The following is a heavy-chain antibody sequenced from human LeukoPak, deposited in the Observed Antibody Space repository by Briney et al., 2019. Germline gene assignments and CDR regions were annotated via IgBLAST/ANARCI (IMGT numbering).Heavy chain of an antibody. Sequence: ASVKVSCKASGYIFTSYDINWVRQATGQGLEGMGWINPNSGGTNYAQKFQGRVTMTRDTSISTAYMELSRLRSDDTAVYYCARDPGGDYWFDYWGQGTLVTVSS. V-gene: IGHV1-2*02. CDR2: INPNSGGT. CDR3: ARDPGGDYWFDY. CDR1: GYIFTSYD. D-gene: IGHD2-21*02. J-gene: IGHJ4*02.